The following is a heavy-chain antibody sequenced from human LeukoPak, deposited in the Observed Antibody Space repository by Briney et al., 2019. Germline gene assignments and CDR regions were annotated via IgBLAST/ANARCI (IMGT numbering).Heavy chain of an antibody. CDR3: AKALGSSGWYSVDY. CDR1: GFTFSNYA. V-gene: IGHV3-23*01. CDR2: ISGSGGST. J-gene: IGHJ4*02. Sequence: GGSLRLSCAASGFTFSNYAMSWVRQAPGKGLEWVSTISGSGGSTYYADSVKGRFTISRDSSKNTLYLQMNSLRAEDTAVYYCAKALGSSGWYSVDYWGQGTLVTVSS. D-gene: IGHD6-19*01.